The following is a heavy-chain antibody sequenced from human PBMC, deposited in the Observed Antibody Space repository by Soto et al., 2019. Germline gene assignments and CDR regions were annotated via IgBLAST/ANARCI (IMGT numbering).Heavy chain of an antibody. CDR1: GFTVTNSY. CDR3: AKDRRDYYDSSGYYYS. D-gene: IGHD3-22*01. CDR2: VYSGGTT. V-gene: IGHV3-53*01. J-gene: IGHJ4*02. Sequence: PGGSLRLSCAASGFTVTNSYMAWVRQAPGKGLEWVSGVYSGGTTYTADSVQGRFTISRDNSKNTLHLQMNSLRAEDTAVYYCAKDRRDYYDSSGYYYSWGQGTLVTVSS.